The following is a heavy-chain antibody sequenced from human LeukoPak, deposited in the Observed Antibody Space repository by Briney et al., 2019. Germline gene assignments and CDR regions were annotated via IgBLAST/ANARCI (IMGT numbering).Heavy chain of an antibody. CDR2: IRYDGSNK. Sequence: PGGSLRLSCAASGFTFSSYGMHWVRQAPGKGLEWVAFIRYDGSNKYYADSVKGRFTISRDNSKNTLYLQMNSLRAEDTAVYYCARDLDPIAAAGFFDYWGQGTLVTVSS. CDR3: ARDLDPIAAAGFFDY. V-gene: IGHV3-30*02. J-gene: IGHJ4*02. D-gene: IGHD6-13*01. CDR1: GFTFSSYG.